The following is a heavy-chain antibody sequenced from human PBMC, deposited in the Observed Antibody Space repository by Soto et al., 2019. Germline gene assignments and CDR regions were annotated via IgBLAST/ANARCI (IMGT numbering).Heavy chain of an antibody. CDR2: INAGNGNT. Sequence: ASVKVSCKASGYTFTSYAMHWVRQAPGQRLEWMGWINAGNGNTNYAQKLQGRVTITTDTSTSTAYMELRSLRSDDTAVYYCARSPIAVAGFGNYYYYYGMDVWGQGTTXTVSS. CDR1: GYTFTSYA. D-gene: IGHD6-19*01. CDR3: ARSPIAVAGFGNYYYYYGMDV. J-gene: IGHJ6*02. V-gene: IGHV1-3*01.